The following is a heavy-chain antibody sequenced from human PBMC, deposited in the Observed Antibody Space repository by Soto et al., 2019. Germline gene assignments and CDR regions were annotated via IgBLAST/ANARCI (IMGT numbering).Heavy chain of an antibody. D-gene: IGHD3-22*01. V-gene: IGHV3-74*01. CDR3: AKDSMIVVRFLMGY. Sequence: PGGSLRLSCAASEFTSSNYWMHWVRQAPGKGLVWVSRIKGDGSITNYADSVKGRFTISRDNAKNTPYLKMNSLRAEDTAVCYCAKDSMIVVRFLMGYWGQGTLVTVSS. J-gene: IGHJ4*02. CDR2: IKGDGSIT. CDR1: EFTSSNYW.